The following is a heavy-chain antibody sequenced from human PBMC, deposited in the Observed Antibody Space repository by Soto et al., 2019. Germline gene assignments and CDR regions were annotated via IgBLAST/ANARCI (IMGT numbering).Heavy chain of an antibody. CDR2: IYPGDSDT. D-gene: IGHD2-2*01. CDR3: ARHRSELDIVVVPAATDY. V-gene: IGHV5-51*01. J-gene: IGHJ4*02. CDR1: GYSFTSYW. Sequence: GESLKISCKGSGYSFTSYWIGWVRQMPGKGLEWMGIIYPGDSDTRYSPSFQGQVTISADKSISTAYLQWSSLKASDTAMYYCARHRSELDIVVVPAATDYWGQGTLVTVSS.